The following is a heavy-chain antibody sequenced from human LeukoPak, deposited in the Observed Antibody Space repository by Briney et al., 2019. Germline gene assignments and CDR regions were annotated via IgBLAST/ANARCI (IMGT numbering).Heavy chain of an antibody. Sequence: ASVKVSCKASGYTFTSYGISWVRQAPGQGLEWMGWISAYNGNTNYAQKLQGRVTMTTDTSTSTAYMELRSLRSDDTAVYYCARVPILRVVMPPLFWGEGTVVTVPS. CDR2: ISAYNGNT. V-gene: IGHV1-18*01. CDR1: GYTFTSYG. J-gene: IGHJ4*02. CDR3: ARVPILRVVMPPLF. D-gene: IGHD3-3*01.